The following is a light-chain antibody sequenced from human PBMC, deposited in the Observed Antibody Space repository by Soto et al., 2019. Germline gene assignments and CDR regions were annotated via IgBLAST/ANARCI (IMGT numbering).Light chain of an antibody. CDR1: QSVINN. V-gene: IGKV3-15*01. CDR3: QQYNNWPIT. J-gene: IGKJ5*01. Sequence: EIVMTQSPVTLSVSPGERATLSCRASQSVINNLAWYQQKLGQAPRLLIYGASTRATGIPARFSGSGSGTEFTLTISSLQSEDFAVYYCQQYNNWPITFGQGTRLEIK. CDR2: GAS.